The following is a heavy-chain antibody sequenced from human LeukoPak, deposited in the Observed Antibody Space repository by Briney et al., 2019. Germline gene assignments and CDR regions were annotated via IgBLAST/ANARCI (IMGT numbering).Heavy chain of an antibody. Sequence: GGSLRLSCAASGFTVSNNYMSWVRQAPGKGLEVVSLIYSGGSTSYADSVKGRFTISRDNSKNTLYLQMNSLRAEDTALYYCTHAVSHAFDIWGQGTMVTVSS. D-gene: IGHD2-2*01. CDR3: THAVSHAFDI. CDR2: IYSGGST. CDR1: GFTVSNNY. J-gene: IGHJ3*02. V-gene: IGHV3-66*01.